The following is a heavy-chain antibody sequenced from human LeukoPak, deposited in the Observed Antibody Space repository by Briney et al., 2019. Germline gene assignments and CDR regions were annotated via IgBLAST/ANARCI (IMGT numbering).Heavy chain of an antibody. CDR1: GFTFDDYG. CDR3: ASLSTGSSSPAHGY. J-gene: IGHJ4*02. D-gene: IGHD6-13*01. CDR2: INWNGGST. Sequence: PGGSLRLSCAASGFTFDDYGMSWVRQAPGKGLEWVSGINWNGGSTGYADSVKVRFTISRDNAKNSLYLQMNSLRAEDTALYYCASLSTGSSSPAHGYWGQGTLVTVSS. V-gene: IGHV3-20*04.